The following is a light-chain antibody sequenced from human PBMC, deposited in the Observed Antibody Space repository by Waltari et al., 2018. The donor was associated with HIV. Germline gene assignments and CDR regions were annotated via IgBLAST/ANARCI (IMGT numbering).Light chain of an antibody. CDR1: SSNIGSKY. CDR3: AAWDDSLL. CDR2: RNN. V-gene: IGLV1-47*01. J-gene: IGLJ2*01. Sequence: QSVLTQPPSASGTPGQRVTISCSGSSSNIGSKYVYWYQQLPGTAPKLLIYRNNQRPSGVPDRFSGSKSGTSASLAISGHRSEDEADYYCAAWDDSLLFGGGTKLTVL.